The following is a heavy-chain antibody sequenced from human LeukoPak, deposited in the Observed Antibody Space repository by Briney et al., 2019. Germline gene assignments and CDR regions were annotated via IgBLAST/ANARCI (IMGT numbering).Heavy chain of an antibody. D-gene: IGHD3-10*01. CDR2: IYHSGST. Sequence: SETLSLTCTVSGGSISSGGYYWSWLRQPPGKGLEWIGYIYHSGSTYYNPSLKSRVTISVDRSKNQFSLKLSSVTAADTAVYYCARARASRGVDYWGQGTLVTVSS. V-gene: IGHV4-30-2*01. CDR3: ARARASRGVDY. J-gene: IGHJ4*02. CDR1: GGSISSGGYY.